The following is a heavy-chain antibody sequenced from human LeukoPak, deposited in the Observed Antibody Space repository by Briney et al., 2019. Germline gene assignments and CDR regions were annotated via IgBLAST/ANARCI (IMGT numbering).Heavy chain of an antibody. CDR1: GLTFSSYA. Sequence: PGGSLRLSCAASGLTFSSYAMTWVRQAPGKGLEWVSTILASGSSRLYADSVKGRFTISRDNSKNTLFVQMNSLRVEDTAVYYCAKEKAVIGSPLLDYWGRGTLVTVSS. V-gene: IGHV3-23*01. J-gene: IGHJ4*02. CDR2: ILASGSSR. CDR3: AKEKAVIGSPLLDY. D-gene: IGHD2-15*01.